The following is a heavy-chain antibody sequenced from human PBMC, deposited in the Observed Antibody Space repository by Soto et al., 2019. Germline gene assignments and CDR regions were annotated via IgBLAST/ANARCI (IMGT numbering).Heavy chain of an antibody. CDR1: GGGTLSNDA. J-gene: IGHJ4*02. V-gene: IGHV1-69*01. Sequence: QVHLVQSGADGRESGSSVRVSCTASGGGTLSNDAISWVRQAPAQGLEWLGRISPFFGTTDYSQSFQGRLTMTADASTGTAYMDLRSLKSDDTAVYYCAREVVTETTWGSFDSWGQGTLVTVSS. CDR3: AREVVTETTWGSFDS. CDR2: ISPFFGTT. D-gene: IGHD2-21*02.